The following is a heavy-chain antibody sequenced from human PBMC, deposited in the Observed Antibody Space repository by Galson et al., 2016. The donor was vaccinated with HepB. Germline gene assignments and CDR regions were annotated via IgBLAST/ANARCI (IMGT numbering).Heavy chain of an antibody. Sequence: SVKVSCTASGGTFTTYPITWVRQAPGQGPECLGRITPLLGIPKYAQKFQGRLTITADKSTSTTYMELTSLRSEDTAVYYCARPSSGWANDAFDFWGQGTMVTVSS. CDR1: GGTFTTYP. J-gene: IGHJ3*01. D-gene: IGHD6-19*01. CDR3: ARPSSGWANDAFDF. V-gene: IGHV1-69*02. CDR2: ITPLLGIP.